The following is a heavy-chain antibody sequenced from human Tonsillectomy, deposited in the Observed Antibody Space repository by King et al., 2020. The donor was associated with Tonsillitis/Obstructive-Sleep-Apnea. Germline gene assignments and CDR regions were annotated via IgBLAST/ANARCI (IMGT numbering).Heavy chain of an antibody. J-gene: IGHJ3*02. D-gene: IGHD3-22*01. CDR3: AETGDYDSSQGAFDI. CDR2: IIPILGIA. CDR1: GGTLSSYA. V-gene: IGHV1-69*10. Sequence: QLVQSGAEVKKPGSSVKVSCKASGGTLSSYAISWVRQAPGQGLEWMGGIIPILGIANYAQKFKGRVTITADKSTSTAYMELSSLRSEDTAVYYCAETGDYDSSQGAFDIWGQGTMVTVSS.